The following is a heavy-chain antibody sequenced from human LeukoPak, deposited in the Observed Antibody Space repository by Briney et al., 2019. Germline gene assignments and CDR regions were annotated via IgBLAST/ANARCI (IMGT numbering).Heavy chain of an antibody. CDR2: IYTSGSI. Sequence: SETLSLTCTVSGGSISSGSYYWSWIRQPAGKGLEWIGRIYTSGSINYNPSLKSRVTISVDTSKNQFSLKLSSVTAADTAVYYCARDRYYDSSGPPDWGQGTLVTVSS. CDR1: GGSISSGSYY. V-gene: IGHV4-61*02. D-gene: IGHD3-22*01. J-gene: IGHJ4*02. CDR3: ARDRYYDSSGPPD.